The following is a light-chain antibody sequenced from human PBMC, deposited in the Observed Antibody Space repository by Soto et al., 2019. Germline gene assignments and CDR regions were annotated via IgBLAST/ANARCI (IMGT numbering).Light chain of an antibody. CDR2: AAS. V-gene: IGKV1-9*01. CDR1: QGISSY. CDR3: QQLNSYPRVT. Sequence: DIQLTQSPSFLSASVGDRVTITCRASQGISSYLAWYQQKPGKAPKLLIYAASTLQSGVPSRFSGSGSGTEFTLTLSSLQPKDFATYYCQQLNSYPRVTFGGGTKVEIK. J-gene: IGKJ4*01.